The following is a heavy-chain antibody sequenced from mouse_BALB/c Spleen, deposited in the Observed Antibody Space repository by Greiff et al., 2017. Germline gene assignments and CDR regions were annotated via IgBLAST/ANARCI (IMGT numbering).Heavy chain of an antibody. CDR1: GYTFTSYV. CDR3: ARSGGNSLFAY. CDR2: INPYNDGT. J-gene: IGHJ3*01. Sequence: EVQLQESGPELVKPGASVKMSCKASGYTFTSYVMHWVKQKPGQGLEWIGYINPYNDGTKYNEKFKGKATLTSDKSSSTAYMELSSLTSEDSAVYYCARSGGNSLFAYWGQGTLVTVSA. V-gene: IGHV1-14*01. D-gene: IGHD2-1*01.